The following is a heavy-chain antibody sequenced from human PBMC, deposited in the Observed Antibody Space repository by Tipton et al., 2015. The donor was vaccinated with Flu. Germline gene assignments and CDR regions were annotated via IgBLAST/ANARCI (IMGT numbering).Heavy chain of an antibody. V-gene: IGHV4-61*08. Sequence: GLVKPSKTLSLTCTVSGGSVSSADYYYWTWIRQPPGKGLEYIGQISSSGSTNNNPSLKSRVTIAVDTSKNQFSLKLSSVTAADTAVYYCARSRIPEPSPFYWGQGTRVTVSS. CDR2: ISSSGST. J-gene: IGHJ4*02. CDR3: ARSRIPEPSPFY. CDR1: GGSVSSADYY. D-gene: IGHD1-14*01.